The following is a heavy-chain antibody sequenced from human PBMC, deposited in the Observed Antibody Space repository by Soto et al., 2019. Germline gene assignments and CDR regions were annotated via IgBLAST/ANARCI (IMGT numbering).Heavy chain of an antibody. CDR2: IDPSDSYT. D-gene: IGHD2-15*01. CDR1: GYSFSSYW. CDR3: ARPLAGYYYYGMDV. J-gene: IGHJ6*02. V-gene: IGHV5-10-1*01. Sequence: PAESLKICCQGSGYSFSSYWIGWVRQMPGKGLEWMGRIDPSDSYTNYSPSFQGHVTISADKSISTAYLQWSSLKASDTAMYYCARPLAGYYYYGMDVWGQGTTVTVSS.